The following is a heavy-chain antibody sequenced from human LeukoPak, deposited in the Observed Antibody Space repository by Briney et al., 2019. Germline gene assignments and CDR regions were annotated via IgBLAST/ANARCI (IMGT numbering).Heavy chain of an antibody. Sequence: PGGSLRLSCAASGFTFDDYGMSWVRQAQGKGLEWVSAISGSGGSTYYADSVKGRFTISRDNSKNTLYLQMNSLRAEDTAVYYCAKDQRGYSYGYDFDYWGQGTLVTVSS. CDR2: ISGSGGST. V-gene: IGHV3-23*01. CDR1: GFTFDDYG. J-gene: IGHJ4*02. CDR3: AKDQRGYSYGYDFDY. D-gene: IGHD5-18*01.